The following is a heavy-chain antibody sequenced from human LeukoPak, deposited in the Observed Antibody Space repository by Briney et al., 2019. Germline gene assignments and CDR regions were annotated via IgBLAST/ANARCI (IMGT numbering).Heavy chain of an antibody. V-gene: IGHV4-39*01. CDR2: IYYSGST. CDR3: ARKKNYYDSSGYWGGYYFDY. D-gene: IGHD3-22*01. CDR1: GGSISSSSYY. J-gene: IGHJ4*02. Sequence: PSETLSLTCTVSGGSISSSSYYWGWIRQPPGKGLEWIGSIYYSGSTYYNPSLKSRVTISVDTSKNQFSLKLSSVTAADTAVYYCARKKNYYDSSGYWGGYYFDYWGQGTLVTVSS.